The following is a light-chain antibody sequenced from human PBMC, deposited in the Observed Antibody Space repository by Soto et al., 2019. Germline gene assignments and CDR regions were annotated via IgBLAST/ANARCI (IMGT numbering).Light chain of an antibody. Sequence: QSALTQPASVSGSPGQSITISCTGTSSDVGCYNYVSWYQQHPGKASKLMIYDVSNRPSGVSNRFSGSKSGNTASLTISGLQAEDEADYYCSSYTSSSTPHYVFGTGTKVTVL. J-gene: IGLJ1*01. V-gene: IGLV2-14*01. CDR3: SSYTSSSTPHYV. CDR1: SSDVGCYNY. CDR2: DVS.